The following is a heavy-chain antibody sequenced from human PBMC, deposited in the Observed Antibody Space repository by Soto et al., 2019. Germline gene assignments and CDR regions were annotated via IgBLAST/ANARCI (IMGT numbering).Heavy chain of an antibody. J-gene: IGHJ4*02. CDR1: GYPFTSYG. D-gene: IGHD6-19*01. CDR2: ISAYDDKT. Sequence: QVQLVQSGAEVKKPGASVKVSCKTSGYPFTSYGINWVRQAPGQGPEWMGWISAYDDKTIYSQKFQGRVTLTADTAKTTAYMELRGLRFDDTAVYSCGRDRLIAVTGLLRNWGQGALVTVSS. CDR3: GRDRLIAVTGLLRN. V-gene: IGHV1-18*01.